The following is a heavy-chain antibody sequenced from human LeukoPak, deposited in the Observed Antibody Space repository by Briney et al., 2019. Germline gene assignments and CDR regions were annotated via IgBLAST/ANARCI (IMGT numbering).Heavy chain of an antibody. V-gene: IGHV3-7*01. Sequence: GGSLRLSCATSGFTFNTYWMTWVRQAPGKGLEWVANIRPDGSEKYYVDSVKGRFTISRDNAKNSLYLQMNNLRAEDTAVYYRGVVYWGQGTLVTVSS. CDR1: GFTFNTYW. CDR3: GVVY. J-gene: IGHJ4*02. CDR2: IRPDGSEK.